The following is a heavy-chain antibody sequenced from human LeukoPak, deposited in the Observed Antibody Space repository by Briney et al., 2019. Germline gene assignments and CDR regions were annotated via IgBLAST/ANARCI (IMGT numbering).Heavy chain of an antibody. Sequence: GRSLRLSCAASGFTFSDYAMHWVRQAPGKGLEWVAVISRDGSDKYYPGSVRGRFTISRDNSKNTIYLQMDSLRAEDTAIYYCARDYWWNYDYWGQGTLVTVSS. CDR3: ARDYWWNYDY. V-gene: IGHV3-30-3*01. CDR2: ISRDGSDK. J-gene: IGHJ4*02. CDR1: GFTFSDYA. D-gene: IGHD1-7*01.